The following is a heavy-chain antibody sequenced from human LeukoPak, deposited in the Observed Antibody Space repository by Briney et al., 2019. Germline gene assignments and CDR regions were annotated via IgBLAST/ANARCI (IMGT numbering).Heavy chain of an antibody. V-gene: IGHV3-48*04. CDR2: ISSSSSTI. J-gene: IGHJ4*02. Sequence: GGSLRLSCAASGFTFSSYSMNWVRQAPGKGLEWVSYISSSSSTIYYADSVKGRFTISRDNAKNSLYLQMNSLRAEDTAVYYCARVLYGDYNPSDYWGQGTLVTVSS. D-gene: IGHD4-17*01. CDR1: GFTFSSYS. CDR3: ARVLYGDYNPSDY.